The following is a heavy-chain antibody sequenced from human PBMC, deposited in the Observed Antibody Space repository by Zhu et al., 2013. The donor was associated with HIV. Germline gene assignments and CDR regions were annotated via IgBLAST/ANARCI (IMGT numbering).Heavy chain of an antibody. CDR3: ARDAQDGPLDL. Sequence: QSGADLKRPGASMKVSCQASGYSLVRFYIHWVRQVPGKRLEWMGWINPQNGGTLYGQKFRGRVALSRDMSTSTIFLQLFNLTSDDTARYFCARDAQDGPLDLWGQGFPGHSLF. CDR2: INPQNGGT. V-gene: IGHV1-2*02. CDR1: GYSLVRFY. J-gene: IGHJ5*02.